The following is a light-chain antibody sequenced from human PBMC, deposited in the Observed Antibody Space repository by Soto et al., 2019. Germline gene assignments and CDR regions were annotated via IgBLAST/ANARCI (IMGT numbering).Light chain of an antibody. V-gene: IGKV3-11*01. CDR3: QQRRNWPLT. J-gene: IGKJ4*01. Sequence: EVILTQSPATLSLSPGERATLSCRASQSVFNYLAWYQQKPGQAPRLLIDDASSRATGIPARFSGSGSGTDFTLTISSLEPEDFAVYYCQQRRNWPLTFGGRTKVEIK. CDR2: DAS. CDR1: QSVFNY.